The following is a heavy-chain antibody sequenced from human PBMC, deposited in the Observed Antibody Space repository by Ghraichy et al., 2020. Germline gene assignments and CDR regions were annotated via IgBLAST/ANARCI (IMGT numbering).Heavy chain of an antibody. Sequence: SVKVSCKASGGTFSSYAISWVRQAPGQGLEWMGRIIPILGIANYAQKFQGRVTITADKSTSTAYMELSSLRSEDTAVYYCARDGNGYSSGWYRGSWSFDIWGQGTMVTVSS. CDR3: ARDGNGYSSGWYRGSWSFDI. D-gene: IGHD6-19*01. J-gene: IGHJ3*02. CDR2: IIPILGIA. CDR1: GGTFSSYA. V-gene: IGHV1-69*04.